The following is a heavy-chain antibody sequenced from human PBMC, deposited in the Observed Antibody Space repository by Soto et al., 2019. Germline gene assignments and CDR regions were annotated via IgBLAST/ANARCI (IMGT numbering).Heavy chain of an antibody. D-gene: IGHD7-27*01. Sequence: GESLKISCKGSGYSFTSYWIGWVRQMPGKGLEWMGIIYPGDSDTRYSPSFQGQVTISADKSISTAYLQWSSLKASDTAMYYCARHLAHTNTTNLENDAFDIWGQGTMVTVSS. CDR3: ARHLAHTNTTNLENDAFDI. J-gene: IGHJ3*02. CDR2: IYPGDSDT. V-gene: IGHV5-51*01. CDR1: GYSFTSYW.